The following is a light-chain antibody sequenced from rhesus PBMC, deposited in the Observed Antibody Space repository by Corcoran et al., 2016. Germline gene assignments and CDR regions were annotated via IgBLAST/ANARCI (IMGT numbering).Light chain of an antibody. J-gene: IGKJ4*01. CDR3: QQYSSSPLT. CDR1: QSINKW. Sequence: DIQMTQSPSSLSASVGDTVTITCRASQSINKWLAWYQQKPGKPPNLLIYKASTLQSGVPSRFRGFGSGTDFTLTISSLQSEDFATYYCQQYSSSPLTFGGGTKVELK. CDR2: KAS. V-gene: IGKV1-22*01.